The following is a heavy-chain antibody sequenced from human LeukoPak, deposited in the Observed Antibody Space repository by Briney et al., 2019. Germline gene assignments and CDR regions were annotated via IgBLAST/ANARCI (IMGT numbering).Heavy chain of an antibody. CDR2: IYPGDSDT. V-gene: IGHV5-51*04. Sequence: GESLKISCKGSGYSFTSYWIGWVRQLPGKGLEWMGIIYPGDSDTRYSPSFQGQVTISADKPISTAYLQWSSLKASDTAMYYCARSSIAARPASYYYYYGMDVWGQGTTVTVSS. CDR1: GYSFTSYW. CDR3: ARSSIAARPASYYYYYGMDV. D-gene: IGHD6-6*01. J-gene: IGHJ6*02.